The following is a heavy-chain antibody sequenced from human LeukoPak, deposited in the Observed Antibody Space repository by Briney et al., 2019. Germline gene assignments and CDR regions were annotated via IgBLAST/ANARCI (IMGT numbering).Heavy chain of an antibody. V-gene: IGHV1-2*02. CDR2: INPNSGGT. D-gene: IGHD2-2*02. CDR3: ARGGVVPAAIVDY. CDR1: GYTFTGYY. J-gene: IGHJ4*02. Sequence: GASVKVSCKASGYTFTGYYMHWVRQAPGQGLEWMGWINPNSGGTNYVQKFQGRVTMTRDTSISTAYMELSRLRSDDTAVYYCARGGVVPAAIVDYWGQGTLVTVSS.